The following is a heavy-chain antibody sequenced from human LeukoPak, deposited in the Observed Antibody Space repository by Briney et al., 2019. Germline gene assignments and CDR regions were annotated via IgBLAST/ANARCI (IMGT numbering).Heavy chain of an antibody. J-gene: IGHJ3*02. CDR2: IQYDGSTT. CDR3: ARALVAGVTLNALDI. V-gene: IGHV3-74*01. Sequence: PGGSLRLSCAASGFSFSSYWMHWVRHAPGKGLVWVARIQYDGSTTNYADSVKGRFTISRDNAKKTLYVQMNSLRAEGTAVYYCARALVAGVTLNALDIWGQGTMVTVSS. CDR1: GFSFSSYW. D-gene: IGHD2-15*01.